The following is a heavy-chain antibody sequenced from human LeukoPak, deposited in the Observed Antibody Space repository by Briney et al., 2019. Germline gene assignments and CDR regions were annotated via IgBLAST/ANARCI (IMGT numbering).Heavy chain of an antibody. CDR3: ARDASGSSTGLIDS. CDR2: ISTGNI. CDR1: GFTLRSYG. D-gene: IGHD1-26*01. J-gene: IGHJ4*02. V-gene: IGHV3-21*01. Sequence: GSLRLSCAASGFTLRSYGMNWVRQAPGKGLEWVSYISTGNIYYADSVKGRFTISRDDAKNSLYLQMHSLRTEDTAVYYCARDASGSSTGLIDSWGQGTLVTVSS.